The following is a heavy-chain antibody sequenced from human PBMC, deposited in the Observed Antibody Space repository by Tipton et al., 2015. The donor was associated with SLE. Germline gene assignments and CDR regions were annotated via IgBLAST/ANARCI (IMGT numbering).Heavy chain of an antibody. Sequence: TLSLTCTVSGGSISSGSYYWSWIRQPAGKVLEWIGYIYTSGSTNYNPSLKSRVTISVDTSKNQFSLKLSSVTAADTAVYYCARDYHYDSSRRAFDIWGQGTMVTVSS. CDR3: ARDYHYDSSRRAFDI. V-gene: IGHV4-61*09. D-gene: IGHD3-22*01. CDR2: IYTSGST. CDR1: GGSISSGSYY. J-gene: IGHJ3*02.